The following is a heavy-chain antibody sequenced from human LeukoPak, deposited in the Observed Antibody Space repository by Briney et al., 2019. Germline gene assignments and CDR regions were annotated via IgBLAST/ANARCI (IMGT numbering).Heavy chain of an antibody. CDR1: GYTLTELS. CDR2: FDPEDGET. Sequence: GASVKVSCKVSGYTLTELSMHSVRQAPGKGLEWMGGFDPEDGETIYAQKFQGRVTMTRDTSTTTVYMELSSLRSEDTAVFYCARGISAGGYGSGSFDYWGQGTLVTVSS. CDR3: ARGISAGGYGSGSFDY. D-gene: IGHD3-10*01. J-gene: IGHJ4*02. V-gene: IGHV1-24*01.